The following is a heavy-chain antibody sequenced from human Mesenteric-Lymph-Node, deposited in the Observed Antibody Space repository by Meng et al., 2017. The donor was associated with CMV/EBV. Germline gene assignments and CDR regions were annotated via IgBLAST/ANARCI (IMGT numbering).Heavy chain of an antibody. D-gene: IGHD3-10*01. CDR1: GYSITSGYY. CDR2: VYHSGSS. CDR3: ATSVGGMDV. J-gene: IGHJ6*02. Sequence: SETLSLTCSVSGYSITSGYYWGWIRQPPGKGLEWIGSVYHSGSSHYNPSLRGRVITSVDTSNNKFSLKLRSVTAADTAVYYCATSVGGMDVWGQGTTVTVSS. V-gene: IGHV4-38-2*02.